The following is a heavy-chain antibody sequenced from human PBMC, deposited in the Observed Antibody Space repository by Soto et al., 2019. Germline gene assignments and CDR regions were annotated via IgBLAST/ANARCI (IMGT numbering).Heavy chain of an antibody. J-gene: IGHJ4*02. Sequence: GASVKVSCKASGYTFKSYQIYWVRQSPVRRLECMGWINISNGNTEYSQNFQGRVTMTRDTSASTAYMELSSLRSEDTAVYYCARDTDLTLVTPLDYWGQGTLVTVSS. CDR1: GYTFKSYQ. D-gene: IGHD4-17*01. V-gene: IGHV1-3*04. CDR3: ARDTDLTLVTPLDY. CDR2: INISNGNT.